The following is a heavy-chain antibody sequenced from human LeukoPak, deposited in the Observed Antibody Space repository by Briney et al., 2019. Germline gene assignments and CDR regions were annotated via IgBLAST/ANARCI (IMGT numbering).Heavy chain of an antibody. D-gene: IGHD2-2*01. V-gene: IGHV1-2*02. CDR2: INPNSGGT. J-gene: IGHJ6*02. Sequence: ASVMVSCKASGYTFTGYYMNWVRQAPRQVLEWMGWINPNSGGTNYAQKFQGLVTMTRDTSISTSYMELSRLRSDDTAVYYCAREVRFIVVVPAADYYGMDVWGQGTTVTVPS. CDR1: GYTFTGYY. CDR3: AREVRFIVVVPAADYYGMDV.